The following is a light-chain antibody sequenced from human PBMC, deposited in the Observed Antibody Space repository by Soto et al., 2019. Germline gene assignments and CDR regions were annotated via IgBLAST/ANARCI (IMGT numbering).Light chain of an antibody. V-gene: IGLV1-44*01. J-gene: IGLJ1*01. CDR1: ASNIGRDP. CDR2: ENN. CDR3: AGWYCSLKGFV. Sequence: QSVLTQPPSASGTPGQRVTISCSGSASNIGRDPVNWYQQVPGTAPKLLIYENNHRPSGVPDRFSGSKSGTSASLVISGLQSEDEAEYFCAGWYCSLKGFVFGTGTKVTV.